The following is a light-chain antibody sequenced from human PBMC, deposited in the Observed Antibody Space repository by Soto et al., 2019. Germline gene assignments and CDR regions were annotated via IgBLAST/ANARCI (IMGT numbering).Light chain of an antibody. CDR3: CSYAGFSSVV. V-gene: IGLV2-23*03. CDR1: SRDIGGYNL. J-gene: IGLJ1*01. Sequence: QSVLAQPASVSGSPGQSITSSCTGTSRDIGGYNLVSWYQQHPGRAPKLMIYEGNKRPSRVSNRFSASKSGNTAALTISGLQDEDEADYYCCSYAGFSSVVFGSGTKVTVL. CDR2: EGN.